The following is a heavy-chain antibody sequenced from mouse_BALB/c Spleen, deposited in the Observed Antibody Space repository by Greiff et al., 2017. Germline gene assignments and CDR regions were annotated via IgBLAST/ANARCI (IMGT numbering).Heavy chain of an antibody. CDR3: AKQTARASYAMDY. CDR2: IWGGGST. Sequence: QVQLKQSGPGLVAPSQSLSITCTVSGFSLTDYGVSWIRQPPGKGLEWLGVIWGGGSTYYNSALKSRLSISKDNSKSQVFLKMNSLQTDDTAMYYCAKQTARASYAMDYWGQGTSVTVSS. CDR1: GFSLTDYG. D-gene: IGHD3-2*01. V-gene: IGHV2-6-5*01. J-gene: IGHJ4*01.